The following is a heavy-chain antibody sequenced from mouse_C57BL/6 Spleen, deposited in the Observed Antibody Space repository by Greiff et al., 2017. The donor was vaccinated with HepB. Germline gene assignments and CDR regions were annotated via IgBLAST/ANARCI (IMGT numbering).Heavy chain of an antibody. J-gene: IGHJ1*03. CDR2: IWWDDDT. CDR1: GFSLSTFGMG. CDR3: ARRARGYDGSSDWYFEV. V-gene: IGHV8-8*01. D-gene: IGHD1-1*01. Sequence: QVTLKVSGPGILQPSQTLSLTCSFSGFSLSTFGMGVGWIRQPSGKGLEWLAHIWWDDDTYYNPALKSRLTIAKDTSKNQVFLKIANVDTADTATYYCARRARGYDGSSDWYFEVWGTGTTVTVSS.